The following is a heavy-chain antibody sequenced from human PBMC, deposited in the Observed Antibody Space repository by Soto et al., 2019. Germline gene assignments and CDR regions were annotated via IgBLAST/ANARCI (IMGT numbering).Heavy chain of an antibody. D-gene: IGHD3-22*01. CDR3: ARDRSSGYYRLSD. CDR1: GYTFTSYP. Sequence: ASVKVSCKASGYTFTSYPIHWVRQAPGQSLEWMGWINADNGNTKYSQKFQGRVTFTRDTSASAAYMELSSLRSEDTAVYYCARDRSSGYYRLSDWGQGTPVTVS. CDR2: INADNGNT. J-gene: IGHJ4*02. V-gene: IGHV1-3*01.